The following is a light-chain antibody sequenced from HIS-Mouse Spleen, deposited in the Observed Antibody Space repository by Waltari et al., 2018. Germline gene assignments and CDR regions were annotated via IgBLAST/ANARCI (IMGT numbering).Light chain of an antibody. CDR3: QQRSNWPT. J-gene: IGKJ4*01. CDR1: QSVSSY. CDR2: DAS. Sequence: EIVLTQSPATLSLSPGERATLSCRASQSVSSYLAWYQQKPCQAPRLLIYDASNRATGIPARFSGSGSWTDFTLTISSLEPEDFAVYYCQQRSNWPTFGGGTKVEIK. V-gene: IGKV3-11*01.